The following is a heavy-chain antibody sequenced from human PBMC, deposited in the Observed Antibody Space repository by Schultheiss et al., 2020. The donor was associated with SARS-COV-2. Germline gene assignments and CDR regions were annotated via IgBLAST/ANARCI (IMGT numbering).Heavy chain of an antibody. CDR1: GFTFSSYA. CDR3: AKEGSGTFDY. CDR2: IWYDGSNK. D-gene: IGHD3-10*01. J-gene: IGHJ4*02. V-gene: IGHV3-33*06. Sequence: GGSLRLSCAASGFTFSSYAMHWVRQAPGKGLEWVAVIWYDGSNKYYADSVKGRFTISRDNSKNTLYLQMNSLRAEDTAVYYCAKEGSGTFDYWGQGTLVTVSS.